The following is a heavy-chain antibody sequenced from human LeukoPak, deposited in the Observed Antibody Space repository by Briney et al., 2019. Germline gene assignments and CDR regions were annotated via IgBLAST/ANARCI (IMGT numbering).Heavy chain of an antibody. CDR1: GGSFSGYY. Sequence: SETLSLTCAVSGGSFSGYYWSWIRQPPGKGLEWIGGIYHSGSTTYNSSLKSRVTISVDTSKNQFFLKLISVTAADTAVYYCARRVFGPYDFGNGQAGYHFDHWGQGTLVTVSS. V-gene: IGHV4-34*01. CDR3: ARRVFGPYDFGNGQAGYHFDH. CDR2: IYHSGST. D-gene: IGHD3/OR15-3a*01. J-gene: IGHJ4*02.